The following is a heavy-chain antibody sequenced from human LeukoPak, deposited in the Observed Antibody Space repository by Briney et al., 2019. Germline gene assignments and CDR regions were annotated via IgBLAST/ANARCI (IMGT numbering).Heavy chain of an antibody. V-gene: IGHV4-31*03. CDR3: ARLCSSTACYPFDY. J-gene: IGHJ4*02. Sequence: SETLSLTCTVSGGSISSGGYYWTWIRQHPGKGLEWIGYIYYSGSTYSYPSLKSRVTISVGTSKNQFSLKLSSVTAADTAVYYCARLCSSTACYPFDYWGQGTLVTVSS. CDR1: GGSISSGGYY. CDR2: IYYSGST. D-gene: IGHD2-2*01.